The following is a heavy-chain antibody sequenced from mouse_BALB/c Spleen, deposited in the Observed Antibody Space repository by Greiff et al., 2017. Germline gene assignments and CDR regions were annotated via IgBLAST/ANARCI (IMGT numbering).Heavy chain of an antibody. CDR1: GFSLTGYG. Sequence: VKLMESGPGLVAPSQSLSITCTVSGFSLTGYGVNWVRQPPGKGLEWLGMIWGDGSTDYNSALKSRLSISKDNSKSQVFLKMNRLQTDDTARYYSARGGGNYLYYAMDYWGQGTSVTVSS. CDR2: IWGDGST. J-gene: IGHJ4*01. D-gene: IGHD2-1*01. CDR3: ARGGGNYLYYAMDY. V-gene: IGHV2-6-7*01.